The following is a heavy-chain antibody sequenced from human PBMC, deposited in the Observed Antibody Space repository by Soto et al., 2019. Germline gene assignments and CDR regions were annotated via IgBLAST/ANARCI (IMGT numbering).Heavy chain of an antibody. V-gene: IGHV1-3*01. CDR1: GYTFTSYA. CDR2: INAVNGNT. D-gene: IGHD6-13*01. Sequence: QVQLVQSGAEVKKPGASVKVSCKASGYTFTSYAMHWVRQAPGQRLEWMGWINAVNGNTKYSQKFQGRVTITRDTSASTAYMELSRLRSEDTAVYYCARGVAAAGTVFDYWGQGTLVTVSS. CDR3: ARGVAAAGTVFDY. J-gene: IGHJ4*02.